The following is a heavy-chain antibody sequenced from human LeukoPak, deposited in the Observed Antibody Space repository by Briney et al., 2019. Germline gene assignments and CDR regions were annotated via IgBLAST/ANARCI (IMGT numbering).Heavy chain of an antibody. Sequence: ASVKVSCKASGYGFTSYFIHWVRQAPGQGLEWMAITYPGGDDTSYAQRFRGRVTMTRDTSTSTLHMELSSLGSEDTAVYYCARSKGSYSRGGMDVWGQGTTVTVSS. D-gene: IGHD2-21*01. CDR1: GYGFTSYF. J-gene: IGHJ6*02. V-gene: IGHV1-46*01. CDR3: ARSKGSYSRGGMDV. CDR2: TYPGGDDT.